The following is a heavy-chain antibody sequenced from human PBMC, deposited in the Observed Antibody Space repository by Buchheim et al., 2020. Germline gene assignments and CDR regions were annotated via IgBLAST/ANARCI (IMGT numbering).Heavy chain of an antibody. CDR1: GGSFSGYY. CDR2: INHSGST. CDR3: ARDTVYSGSAGAIFYYYGMDV. Sequence: QVQLQQWGAGLLKPSETLSLTCAVYGGSFSGYYWSWIRQPPGKGLEWIGEINHSGSTNYNPSLKSRVTISVDTSKNQFSLKLSSVTAADTAVYYCARDTVYSGSAGAIFYYYGMDVWGQGTT. D-gene: IGHD6-6*01. J-gene: IGHJ6*02. V-gene: IGHV4-34*01.